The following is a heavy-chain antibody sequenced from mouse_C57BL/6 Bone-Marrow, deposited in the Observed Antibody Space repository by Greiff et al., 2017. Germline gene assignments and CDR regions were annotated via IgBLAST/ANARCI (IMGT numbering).Heavy chain of an antibody. J-gene: IGHJ3*01. Sequence: QVHVKQPGAELVMPGASVKLSCKASGYTFTSYWMHWVKQRPGQGLEWIGEIDPSDSYTNYNQKFKGKSTLTVDKSSSTAYMQLSSLTSEDSAVYYCARGELPAWFAYWGQGTLVTVSA. CDR3: ARGELPAWFAY. V-gene: IGHV1-69*01. D-gene: IGHD1-1*01. CDR1: GYTFTSYW. CDR2: IDPSDSYT.